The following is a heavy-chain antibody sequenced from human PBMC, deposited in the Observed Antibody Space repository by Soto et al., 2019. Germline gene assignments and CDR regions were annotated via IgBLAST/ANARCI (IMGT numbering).Heavy chain of an antibody. CDR1: GYTFTGHY. D-gene: IGHD5-12*01. V-gene: IGHV1-2*02. CDR3: GRGRSGQIVVFY. CDR2: IGPESGAT. J-gene: IGHJ4*02. Sequence: ASVKVSCKASGYTFTGHYIHWVRQAPEQGPEWMGEIGPESGATRYAQKFQGRVTMTMDMSITTVYMELSNLSPDDTAVYYCGRGRSGQIVVFYWAQGTPVHRLL.